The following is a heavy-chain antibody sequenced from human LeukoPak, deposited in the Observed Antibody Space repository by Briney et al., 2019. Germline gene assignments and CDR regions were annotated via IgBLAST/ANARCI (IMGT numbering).Heavy chain of an antibody. CDR1: GFTFSSYS. J-gene: IGHJ1*01. Sequence: GGSLRLSCAASGFTFSSYSMNWVRQAPGKGLEWVSVIYSGGSTSYADSVKGGFTISRDNSRNTVSLQMNTLRAEDTAVYYCARGNSYDSSGYPEYFQNWGQGTLVTVSS. D-gene: IGHD3-22*01. V-gene: IGHV3-66*01. CDR2: IYSGGST. CDR3: ARGNSYDSSGYPEYFQN.